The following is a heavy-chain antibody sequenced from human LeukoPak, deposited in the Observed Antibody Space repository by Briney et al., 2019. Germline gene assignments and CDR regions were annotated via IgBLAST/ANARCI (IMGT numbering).Heavy chain of an antibody. V-gene: IGHV4-59*01. CDR3: ARDVVAVPGSDNWFDP. J-gene: IGHJ5*02. Sequence: SETLSLTCTVSGGSLSGFYWSWIRQSPRLGLEWIGLTYSDGSTMYNPSLTSRVTISVDTSKNQISLRLTSVTTADTAIYYCARDVVAVPGSDNWFDPWGQGTLVTVSS. CDR2: TYSDGST. CDR1: GGSLSGFY. D-gene: IGHD6-19*01.